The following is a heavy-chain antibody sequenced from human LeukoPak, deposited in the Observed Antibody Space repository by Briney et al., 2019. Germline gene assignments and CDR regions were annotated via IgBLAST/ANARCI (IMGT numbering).Heavy chain of an antibody. Sequence: PGGSLRFSCAASGFTCSSYSMNWVRQAPGKGLEWVSSISSSSSYIYYADSVKGRFTISRDNAKNSLYLQMNSLRAEDTAVYYCARAWWSDAFDIWGQGTMVTVSS. J-gene: IGHJ3*02. D-gene: IGHD2-15*01. CDR2: ISSSSSYI. CDR3: ARAWWSDAFDI. CDR1: GFTCSSYS. V-gene: IGHV3-21*01.